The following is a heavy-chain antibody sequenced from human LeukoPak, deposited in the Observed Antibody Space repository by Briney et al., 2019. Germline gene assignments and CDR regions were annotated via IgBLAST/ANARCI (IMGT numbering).Heavy chain of an antibody. Sequence: SETLSLTCAVYGGSFSGYYWSWIRQPPGKGLEWIGEINHSGSTNYNPSLESRVTISRDTSNNRFSLKLSSVTAADTAVYYCARGSWDLSRVIPVRNAFHIWGPGTIVTVSS. CDR1: GGSFSGYY. CDR3: ARGSWDLSRVIPVRNAFHI. CDR2: INHSGST. D-gene: IGHD1-26*01. V-gene: IGHV4-34*01. J-gene: IGHJ3*02.